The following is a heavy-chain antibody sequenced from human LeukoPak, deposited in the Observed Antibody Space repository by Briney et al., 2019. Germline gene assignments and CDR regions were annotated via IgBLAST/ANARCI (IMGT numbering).Heavy chain of an antibody. Sequence: SETLSLTCTLSGGSLSSYHWSWFRLPPGKGLEWMGHVFYTGKAAYNPSLTGRVTISVDTSKDQFSLRLASVTAVDTAAYYCARERATMVRDAFDIWGQGTMVTVSS. CDR1: GGSLSSYH. V-gene: IGHV4-59*12. CDR3: ARERATMVRDAFDI. D-gene: IGHD3-10*01. J-gene: IGHJ3*02. CDR2: VFYTGKA.